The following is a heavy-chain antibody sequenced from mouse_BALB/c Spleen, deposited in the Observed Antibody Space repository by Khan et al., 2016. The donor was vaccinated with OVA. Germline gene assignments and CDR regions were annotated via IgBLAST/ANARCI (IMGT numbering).Heavy chain of an antibody. D-gene: IGHD1-1*02. CDR2: INPSNGGT. V-gene: IGHV1S81*02. CDR1: GYTFTNYY. Sequence: QVQLQQPGAELVKPGASVKLSCKASGYTFTNYYIYWVKQRPGQGLEWIGGINPSNGGTYFNEKFESKATLTVAKSSSTAFMHVSSLPSEDSAVYYCTRSGWAAFAYWGQGTLVTVSA. J-gene: IGHJ3*01. CDR3: TRSGWAAFAY.